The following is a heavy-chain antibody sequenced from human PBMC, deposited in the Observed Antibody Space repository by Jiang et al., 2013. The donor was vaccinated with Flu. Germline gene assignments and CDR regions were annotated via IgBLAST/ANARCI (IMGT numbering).Heavy chain of an antibody. D-gene: IGHD4-17*01. CDR3: ARDPHSYYGDYGFDP. J-gene: IGHJ5*02. CDR1: GFTFSSYG. CDR2: IWYDGSNK. Sequence: AASGFTFSSYGMHWVRQAPGKGLEWVAVIWYDGSNKYYADSVKGRFTISRDNSKNTLYLQMNSLRAEDTAVYYCARDPHSYYGDYGFDPWGQGTLVTVSS. V-gene: IGHV3-33*01.